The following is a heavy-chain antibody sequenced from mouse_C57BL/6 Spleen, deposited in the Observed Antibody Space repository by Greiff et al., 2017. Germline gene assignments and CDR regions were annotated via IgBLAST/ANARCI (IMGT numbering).Heavy chain of an antibody. J-gene: IGHJ1*03. Sequence: VQLQQSGAELVRPGASVTLSCKASGYTFTDYEMHWVKQTPVHGLEWIGAIDPETGGTAYNQKFKGKAILTADKSSSTAYMELRSLTSEDSAVYYCTRGVGQGWYFDVWGTGTTVTVSS. CDR1: GYTFTDYE. CDR2: IDPETGGT. D-gene: IGHD3-3*01. V-gene: IGHV1-15*01. CDR3: TRGVGQGWYFDV.